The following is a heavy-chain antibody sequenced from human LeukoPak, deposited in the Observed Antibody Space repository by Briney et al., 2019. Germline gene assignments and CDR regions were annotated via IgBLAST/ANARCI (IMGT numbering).Heavy chain of an antibody. V-gene: IGHV3-48*01. CDR2: IGISSGNT. Sequence: GSLRLSCAASGFTFSDYSINWVRQAPGKGLEWISYIGISSGNTKYADSVKGRFTISGDKAKNSLYLQMNSLRVEDTAVYYCARDYKYAFDNWGQGTLVTVSS. J-gene: IGHJ4*02. D-gene: IGHD5-24*01. CDR1: GFTFSDYS. CDR3: ARDYKYAFDN.